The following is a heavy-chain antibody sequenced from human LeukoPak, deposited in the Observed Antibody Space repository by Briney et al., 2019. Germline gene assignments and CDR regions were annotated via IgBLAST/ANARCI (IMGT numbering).Heavy chain of an antibody. CDR2: ISSSSSYI. Sequence: GGSLRLSCAASGFTFSSYSMNWVRQAPGKGLEWVSSISSSSSYIYYADSVKGRFTISRDNAKNSLYLQMNSLRAEDTAVYYCARGSGREIVPDYWGQGTLVTVSS. J-gene: IGHJ4*02. CDR3: ARGSGREIVPDY. D-gene: IGHD2-2*01. V-gene: IGHV3-21*01. CDR1: GFTFSSYS.